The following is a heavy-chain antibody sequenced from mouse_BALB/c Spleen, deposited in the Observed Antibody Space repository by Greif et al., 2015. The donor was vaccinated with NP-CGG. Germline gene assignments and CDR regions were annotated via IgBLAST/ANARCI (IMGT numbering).Heavy chain of an antibody. CDR1: GYAFTNYL. CDR2: INPGSGGT. CDR3: AGLGTTAMDY. J-gene: IGHJ4*01. Sequence: VQLQESGAELVRPGTSVKVSCKASGYAFTNYLIEWVKQRPGQGLEWIGVINPGSGGTNYNEKFKGKATLTADKSSSTAYMQLSSLTSDDSAVYFCAGLGTTAMDYWGQGTSVTVSS. V-gene: IGHV1-54*01. D-gene: IGHD2-3*01.